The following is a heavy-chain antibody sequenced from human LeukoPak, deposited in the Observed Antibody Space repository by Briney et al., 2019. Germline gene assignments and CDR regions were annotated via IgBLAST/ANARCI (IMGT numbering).Heavy chain of an antibody. CDR3: ARDNSVEDTAWWFDP. V-gene: IGHV1-46*01. Sequence: ASVKVSCKASGYTLTSYYIDWVRQAPRQGLEGIGIINPNGGSTSYSQNFQGRVTMSLNMSTSTIYVELSSLRSEDTAVYYCARDNSVEDTAWWFDPWGQGTLVTVSS. CDR1: GYTLTSYY. D-gene: IGHD4-23*01. J-gene: IGHJ5*02. CDR2: INPNGGST.